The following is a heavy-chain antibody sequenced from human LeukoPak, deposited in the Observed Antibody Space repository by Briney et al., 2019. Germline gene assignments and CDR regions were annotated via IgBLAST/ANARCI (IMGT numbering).Heavy chain of an antibody. J-gene: IGHJ4*02. D-gene: IGHD3-3*01. CDR3: ARDQTVLRFLEWFDY. Sequence: PGGSLRLSCAATGCTFSSYWMSWVRQAPGKGLEWVANIKQDGSEKYYVDSVKGRFTISRDNAKNSLYLQMNSQRAEDTAVYYCARDQTVLRFLEWFDYWGQGTLVTVSS. CDR1: GCTFSSYW. CDR2: IKQDGSEK. V-gene: IGHV3-7*01.